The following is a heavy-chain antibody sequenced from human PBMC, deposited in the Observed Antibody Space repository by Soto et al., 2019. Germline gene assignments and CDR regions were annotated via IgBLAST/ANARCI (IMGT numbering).Heavy chain of an antibody. D-gene: IGHD3-10*01. J-gene: IGHJ5*02. V-gene: IGHV4-31*03. Sequence: SETLSLTCTVSGGSISSFCYYWSWIRQHPGKGLEWIGYIYYSGSTYYNPSLKSRVTISVDTSKNQFSLKLSSVTAADTAVYYCARDYYGSGSYSWFDPWGQGTLVTVSS. CDR2: IYYSGST. CDR3: ARDYYGSGSYSWFDP. CDR1: GGSISSFCYY.